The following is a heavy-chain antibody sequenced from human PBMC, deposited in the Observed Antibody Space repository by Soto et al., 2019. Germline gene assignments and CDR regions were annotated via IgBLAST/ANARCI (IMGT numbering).Heavy chain of an antibody. CDR2: IYHSGST. V-gene: IGHV4-38-2*01. D-gene: IGHD3-9*01. CDR3: ARAGPILRYFDWRYYFDY. J-gene: IGHJ4*02. CDR1: GYSISIGYY. Sequence: LXLTCAVSGYSISIGYYWGWIRQPPGKGLEWIGSIYHSGSTYYNPSLKSRVTISVDTSKNQFSLKLSSVTAADTAVYYCARAGPILRYFDWRYYFDYWGQGTLVTVSS.